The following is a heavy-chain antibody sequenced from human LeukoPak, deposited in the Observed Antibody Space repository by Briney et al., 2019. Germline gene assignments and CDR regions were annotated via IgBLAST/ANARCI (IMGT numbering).Heavy chain of an antibody. V-gene: IGHV3-30-3*01. CDR2: ISFDASSK. CDR3: VRDKDVYFDY. CDR1: GFAFSTYA. Sequence: SGGSLRLSCAASGFAFSTYAIHWVRQAPGKGLEWVALISFDASSKYYADSLQGRFTLSRDNSKNTLFLQMNSLRAEDTAVYYCVRDKDVYFDYWGQGTLVTVSS. J-gene: IGHJ4*02.